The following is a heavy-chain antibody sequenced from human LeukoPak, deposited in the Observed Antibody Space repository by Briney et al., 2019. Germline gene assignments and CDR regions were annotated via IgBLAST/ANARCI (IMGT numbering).Heavy chain of an antibody. CDR3: ARDIAAAGLFFDY. CDR2: IKYDGSER. J-gene: IGHJ4*02. CDR1: GFTLSSYW. Sequence: GGSLRLSCAASGFTLSSYWMTWVRQAPGKGLEWVANIKYDGSERDYVDSVKGRFTISRDNAKNPLYLQMNSLRAEDTAIYYCARDIAAAGLFFDYWGQGTLVTVSS. D-gene: IGHD6-13*01. V-gene: IGHV3-7*01.